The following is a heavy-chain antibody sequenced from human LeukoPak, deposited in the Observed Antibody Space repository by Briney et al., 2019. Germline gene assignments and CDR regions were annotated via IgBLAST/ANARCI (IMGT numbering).Heavy chain of an antibody. CDR3: ARGQPVYCSSTSCSGKFDY. J-gene: IGHJ4*02. Sequence: SVKVSCKASGGTFSSYTISWVRQAPGQELEWMGRIIPILGIANYAQKFQGRVTITADKSTSTAYMELSSLRSEDTAVYYCARGQPVYCSSTSCSGKFDYWGQGTLVTVSS. CDR2: IIPILGIA. D-gene: IGHD2-2*01. V-gene: IGHV1-69*02. CDR1: GGTFSSYT.